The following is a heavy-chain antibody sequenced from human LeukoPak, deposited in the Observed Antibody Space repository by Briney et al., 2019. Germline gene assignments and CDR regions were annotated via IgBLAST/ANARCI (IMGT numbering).Heavy chain of an antibody. CDR1: GGSISSGGYS. V-gene: IGHV4-30-2*01. D-gene: IGHD2-2*01. CDR3: ARGIVVVPAAIDWFDP. CDR2: IYHSGST. J-gene: IGHJ5*02. Sequence: SQTLSLTCAVSGGSISSGGYSWSWIRQPPGKGLEWIGYIYHSGSTYYNPSLKSRVTISVDRSKDQFSLKLSSVTAADTAVYYCARGIVVVPAAIDWFDPWGQGTLVTVSS.